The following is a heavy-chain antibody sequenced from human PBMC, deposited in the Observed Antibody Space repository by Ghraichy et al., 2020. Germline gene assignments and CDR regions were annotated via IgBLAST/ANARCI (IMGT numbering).Heavy chain of an antibody. J-gene: IGHJ6*02. D-gene: IGHD1-26*01. Sequence: GESLNISCEVSGFSFSGYTMNWVRQAPGKGLEWVSSMSSNSDYIYYEDSVKSRFVISRDNAKNSLYLQMNILRVEDTAVYFCVRGPTSGMDVWGQGITVTVSS. CDR1: GFSFSGYT. CDR3: VRGPTSGMDV. V-gene: IGHV3-21*01. CDR2: MSSNSDYI.